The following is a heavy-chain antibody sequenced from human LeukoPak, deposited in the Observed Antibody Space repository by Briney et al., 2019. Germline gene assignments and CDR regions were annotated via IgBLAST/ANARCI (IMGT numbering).Heavy chain of an antibody. J-gene: IGHJ4*02. CDR3: ARETVDYSNHGGYYYFDY. Sequence: SETLSLTCTVSGGSISSGDYYWSWIRQPPGKGLEWIGYIYYSGSTYYNPSLKSRVTISVDTSKNQFSLKLSSVTAADTAVYYCARETVDYSNHGGYYYFDYWGQGTLVTVSS. V-gene: IGHV4-30-4*01. D-gene: IGHD4-11*01. CDR2: IYYSGST. CDR1: GGSISSGDYY.